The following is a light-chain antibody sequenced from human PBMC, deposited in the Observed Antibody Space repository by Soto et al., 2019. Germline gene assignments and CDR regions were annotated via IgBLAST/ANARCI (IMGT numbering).Light chain of an antibody. J-gene: IGKJ1*01. CDR1: QSVSNNY. V-gene: IGKV3-20*01. Sequence: EVVLTQSPGTLSLSPGERATLSCRASQSVSNNYLAWYQQKPGQAPRLLIYGASNRATGIPDRFSGSGSGTDFTLTISRLEPEDFAVYYCQQYGSSQTFGQGTKVDI. CDR2: GAS. CDR3: QQYGSSQT.